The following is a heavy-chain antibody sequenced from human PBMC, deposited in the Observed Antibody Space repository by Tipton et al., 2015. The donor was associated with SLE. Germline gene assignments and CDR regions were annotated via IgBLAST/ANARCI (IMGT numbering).Heavy chain of an antibody. CDR3: AKGAAAAPRYFDY. V-gene: IGHV3-30*02. D-gene: IGHD6-13*01. Sequence: SLRLSCAASGFTFSSYGMHWVRQAPGKGLEWVAFIRYDGSNKYYADSVKGRFTISRDNSKNTLYLQVNSLRAEDTAVYYCAKGAAAAPRYFDYWGQGTLVTVSS. CDR2: IRYDGSNK. J-gene: IGHJ4*02. CDR1: GFTFSSYG.